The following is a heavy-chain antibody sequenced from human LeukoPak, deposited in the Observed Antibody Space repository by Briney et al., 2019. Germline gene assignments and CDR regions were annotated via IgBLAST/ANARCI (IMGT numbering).Heavy chain of an antibody. Sequence: GGSLRLSCTASGFTFSRSWMNWVRQAPGKGLEWVSYISSSGSTIYYADSVKGRFTISRDNAKNSLYLQMNSLRAEDTAVYYCAREAVAGYFDYWGQGTLVTVSS. V-gene: IGHV3-48*03. CDR2: ISSSGSTI. CDR1: GFTFSRSW. J-gene: IGHJ4*02. CDR3: AREAVAGYFDY. D-gene: IGHD6-19*01.